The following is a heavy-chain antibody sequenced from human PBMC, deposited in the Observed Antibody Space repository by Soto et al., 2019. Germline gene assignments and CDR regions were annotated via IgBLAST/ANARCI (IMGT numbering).Heavy chain of an antibody. CDR3: ARCGSIAARVWFDP. CDR1: GGSFRGYY. D-gene: IGHD6-6*01. Sequence: SETLSLTCAVYGGSFRGYYWSWIRQPPGKGLEGIGEINHSGSTNYNPSLKSRVTISVDTSKNQFSLKLSSVTAADTGVYYCARCGSIAARVWFDPWGQGTLVTVSS. CDR2: INHSGST. J-gene: IGHJ5*02. V-gene: IGHV4-34*01.